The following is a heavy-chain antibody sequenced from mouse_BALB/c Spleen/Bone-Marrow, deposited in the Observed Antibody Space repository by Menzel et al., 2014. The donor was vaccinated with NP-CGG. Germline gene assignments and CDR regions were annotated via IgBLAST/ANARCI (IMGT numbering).Heavy chain of an antibody. CDR2: INPSTGYT. CDR3: ARRAYGSYGFPY. D-gene: IGHD1-1*01. CDR1: GYTFTSYW. Sequence: VQLQQSGAELAKPGASVKMSCKASGYTFTSYWMHWVKQRPGQGLEWIGYINPSTGYTEYNQNFKDKATLTADKPPSTAYMQLSSLTSEDSAVYYCARRAYGSYGFPYWGQGTLVTVSA. J-gene: IGHJ3*01. V-gene: IGHV1-7*01.